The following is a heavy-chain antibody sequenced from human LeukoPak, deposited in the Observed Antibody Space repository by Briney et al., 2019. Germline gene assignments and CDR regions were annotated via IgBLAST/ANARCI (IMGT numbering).Heavy chain of an antibody. CDR2: LSGSGGST. V-gene: IGHV3-23*01. D-gene: IGHD7-27*01. CDR1: GFTFSSYA. CDR3: AHGDLDGPFDY. Sequence: GGSQTLFCAASGFTFSSYAMSWVRQAPGKGLEWVSALSGSGGSTYYADSVKCRFTISRDNSKNTLYLQMNSLRAEDTAVYYCAHGDLDGPFDYWAKGHLLTVSS. J-gene: IGHJ4*02.